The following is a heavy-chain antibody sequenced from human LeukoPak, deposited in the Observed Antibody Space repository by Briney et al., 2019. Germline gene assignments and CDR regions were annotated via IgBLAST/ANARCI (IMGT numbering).Heavy chain of an antibody. D-gene: IGHD5-18*01. V-gene: IGHV1-8*01. Sequence: GASVKVSCKASGYIFVSYGIDWVRQATGQGLEWMGWMNPNSGNTGYAQKFQGRVTMTRNTSISTAYMELSSLRSEDTAVYYCARVLRTAMVPNWGQGTLVTVSS. CDR3: ARVLRTAMVPN. J-gene: IGHJ4*02. CDR1: GYIFVSYG. CDR2: MNPNSGNT.